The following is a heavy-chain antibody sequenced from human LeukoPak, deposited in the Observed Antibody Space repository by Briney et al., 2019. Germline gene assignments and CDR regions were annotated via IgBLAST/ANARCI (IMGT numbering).Heavy chain of an antibody. CDR3: AKAGGYDWCDY. J-gene: IGHJ4*02. Sequence: PGGSLRLSCAASGFTFSDYYMSWIRQAPGKGLEWVSAISGSGGSTYYADSVKGRFTISRDNSKNTLYLQMNSLRAEDTAVYYCAKAGGYDWCDYWGQGTLVTVSS. CDR2: ISGSGGST. CDR1: GFTFSDYY. D-gene: IGHD5-12*01. V-gene: IGHV3-23*01.